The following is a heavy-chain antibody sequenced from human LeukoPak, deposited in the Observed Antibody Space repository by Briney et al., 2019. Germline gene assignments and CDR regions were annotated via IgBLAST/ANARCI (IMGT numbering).Heavy chain of an antibody. CDR2: ISAYNGNT. J-gene: IGHJ6*02. CDR3: ARGVSGTKSPDYYYYYGMDV. D-gene: IGHD1-1*01. V-gene: IGHV1-18*01. CDR1: GYTFTSYG. Sequence: GASVKVSCKASGYTFTSYGISWVRQAPGQGLEWMGWISAYNGNTNYAQKLQGRVTMTTDTSTSTAYMELRSLRSDDTAVYYCARGVSGTKSPDYYYYYGMDVWGQGTTVTVSS.